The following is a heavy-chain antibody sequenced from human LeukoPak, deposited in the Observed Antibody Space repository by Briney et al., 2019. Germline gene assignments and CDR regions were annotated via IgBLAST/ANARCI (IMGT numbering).Heavy chain of an antibody. CDR2: IIPIFGTA. D-gene: IGHD3-10*01. CDR1: GGTFSSYA. CDR3: ARDEFGVDY. Sequence: ASVKVSCKASGGTFSSYAISWVRQAPGQGLEWMGGIIPIFGTANYAQKFQGRVTITADKSTSTAYMELSSLRSEDATVYYCARDEFGVDYWGQGTLVTVSS. J-gene: IGHJ4*02. V-gene: IGHV1-69*06.